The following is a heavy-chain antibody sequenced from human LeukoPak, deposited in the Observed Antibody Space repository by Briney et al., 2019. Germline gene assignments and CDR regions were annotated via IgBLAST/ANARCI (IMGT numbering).Heavy chain of an antibody. D-gene: IGHD6-13*01. V-gene: IGHV4-59*01. Sequence: SETLSLTCTVSGGSISSYYWSWIRQPPGKGLEWIGYIYYSGSTNYNPSLKSRVTISVDTSKNQFSLTLSSVTAADTAVYYCARQQQLRYGGAFDIWGQGTMVTASS. CDR2: IYYSGST. CDR1: GGSISSYY. J-gene: IGHJ3*02. CDR3: ARQQQLRYGGAFDI.